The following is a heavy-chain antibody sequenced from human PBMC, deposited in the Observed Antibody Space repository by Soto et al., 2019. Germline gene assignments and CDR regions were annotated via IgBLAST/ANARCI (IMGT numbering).Heavy chain of an antibody. J-gene: IGHJ4*02. V-gene: IGHV4-30-2*01. CDR2: INQLETT. CDR1: GASITFGGYS. D-gene: IGHD1-26*01. Sequence: PSETLSLTCTVSGASITFGGYSWSLVRQTPGKGLEWIGYINQLETTFYNPSFESRLTLSIDRAKNQFSLKLHSMSAADRAVYFCARGGGSDSFDYWGQGILVIVSS. CDR3: ARGGGSDSFDY.